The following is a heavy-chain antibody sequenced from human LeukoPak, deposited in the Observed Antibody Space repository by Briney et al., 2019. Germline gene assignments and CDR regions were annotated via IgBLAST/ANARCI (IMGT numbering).Heavy chain of an antibody. D-gene: IGHD6-13*01. CDR2: IVVGSGHT. Sequence: SVKVSCKASGFTFTSSAMHWVRQARGQRLEWIGWIVVGSGHTNYALKFQERVTITRDMSTSTAYMEPSSLRSEDTAVYYCAATIAADTGYYGMDVWAQGTTVTVSS. J-gene: IGHJ6*02. V-gene: IGHV1-58*02. CDR1: GFTFTSSA. CDR3: AATIAADTGYYGMDV.